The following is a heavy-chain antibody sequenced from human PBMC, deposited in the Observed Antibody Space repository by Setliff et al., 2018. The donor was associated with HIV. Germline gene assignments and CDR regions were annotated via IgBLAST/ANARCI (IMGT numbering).Heavy chain of an antibody. CDR2: IYHSGST. CDR1: GYSISNGYY. D-gene: IGHD3-22*01. J-gene: IGHJ3*02. Sequence: PSETLSLTCTVSGYSISNGYYWAWIRQTPGKGPEWIGSIYHSGSTYYNPSLKSRVTISVATSKKQFSLKLTSVTAADTAVYYCAEEHGNYDTSADYSPDAFDIWGQGTMVTVS. CDR3: AEEHGNYDTSADYSPDAFDI. V-gene: IGHV4-38-2*02.